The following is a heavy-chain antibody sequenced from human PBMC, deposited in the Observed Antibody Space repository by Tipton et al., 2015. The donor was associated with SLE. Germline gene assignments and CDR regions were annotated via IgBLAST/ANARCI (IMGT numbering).Heavy chain of an antibody. D-gene: IGHD1/OR15-1a*01. J-gene: IGHJ4*02. Sequence: GSLRLSCAASGFTVSSNYMSWVRQAPGKGLEWVSVIYSGGSTYYADSVKGRFTISRDNSKNTLYLQMNSLRAEDTAMYYCASRMTGTEFDHWGQGTLVTVSS. CDR1: GFTVSSNY. CDR2: IYSGGST. V-gene: IGHV3-53*01. CDR3: ASRMTGTEFDH.